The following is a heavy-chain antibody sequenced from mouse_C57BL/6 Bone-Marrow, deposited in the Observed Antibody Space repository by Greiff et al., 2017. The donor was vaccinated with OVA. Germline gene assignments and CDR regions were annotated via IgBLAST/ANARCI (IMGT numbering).Heavy chain of an antibody. J-gene: IGHJ3*01. Sequence: VQLQQSGPGMVKPSQSLSLTCTVTGYSITSGYDWHWIRHFPGNKLEWMGYISYSGSTNYNPSLKSRISITHDTSKNHFFLKLNSVTTEDTATYYCARSDYDYTWFAYWGQGTLVTVSA. V-gene: IGHV3-1*01. CDR2: ISYSGST. CDR1: GYSITSGYD. CDR3: ARSDYDYTWFAY. D-gene: IGHD2-4*01.